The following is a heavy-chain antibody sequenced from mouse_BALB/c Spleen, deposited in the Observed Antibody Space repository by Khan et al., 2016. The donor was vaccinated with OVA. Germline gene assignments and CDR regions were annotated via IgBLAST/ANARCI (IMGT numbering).Heavy chain of an antibody. CDR2: ISYDGSN. Sequence: EVQLQESGPGLVKPSQSLSLTCSVTGYSITSGYYWNWIRQFPGNKLEWMGYISYDGSNNYNPSLKNRISITRDTSENQFFLTLNSVTTEDTATYYCTREKKYYGYLAYWGQGTLVTVSA. J-gene: IGHJ3*01. CDR1: GYSITSGYY. V-gene: IGHV3-6*02. CDR3: TREKKYYGYLAY. D-gene: IGHD1-2*01.